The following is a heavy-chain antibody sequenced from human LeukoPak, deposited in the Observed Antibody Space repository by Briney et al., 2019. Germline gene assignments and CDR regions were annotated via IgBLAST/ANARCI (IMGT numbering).Heavy chain of an antibody. Sequence: PSETLSLTCTVSGGSISSYCWSWIRQPPGKGLEWIGYIYYSGSTNYNPSLKSRVTISVDTSKNQFSLKLSSVTAADTAVYYCAREVAAAGTGFDYWGQGTLVTVSS. V-gene: IGHV4-59*01. CDR3: AREVAAAGTGFDY. J-gene: IGHJ4*02. CDR2: IYYSGST. D-gene: IGHD6-13*01. CDR1: GGSISSYC.